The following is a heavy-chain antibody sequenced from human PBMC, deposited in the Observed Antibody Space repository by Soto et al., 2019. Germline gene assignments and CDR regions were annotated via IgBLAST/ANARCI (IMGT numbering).Heavy chain of an antibody. V-gene: IGHV4-39*01. Sequence: QLQLQESGPGLVKPSETLSLTCTVSGGSISSVAYSWGWLRQPPGKGLEWIGIIYYSGSTYYNPSLQSRVTXXAXTXXNKFPLKLSSVAAADTAVSFCASRGMATSRGYCDLWGRGTLVTVSS. CDR1: GGSISSVAYS. CDR2: IYYSGST. CDR3: ASRGMATSRGYCDL. J-gene: IGHJ2*01. D-gene: IGHD5-12*01.